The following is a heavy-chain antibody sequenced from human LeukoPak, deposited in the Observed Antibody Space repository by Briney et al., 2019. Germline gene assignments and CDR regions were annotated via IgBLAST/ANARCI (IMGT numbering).Heavy chain of an antibody. CDR1: GYTFTGYY. V-gene: IGHV1-2*02. CDR3: AREGSYCSGGSCYRIIDY. J-gene: IGHJ4*02. CDR2: INPNSGGT. Sequence: GASVKVSCKASGYTFTGYYMHWVRQAPGQGLEWMGWINPNSGGTNYAQKFQGRVTMTRDTSISTAYMGLSRLRSDDTAVYYCAREGSYCSGGSCYRIIDYWGQGTLVTVSS. D-gene: IGHD2-15*01.